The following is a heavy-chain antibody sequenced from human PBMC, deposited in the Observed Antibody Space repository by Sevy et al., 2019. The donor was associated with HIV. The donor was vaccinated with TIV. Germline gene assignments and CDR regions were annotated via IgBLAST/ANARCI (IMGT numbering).Heavy chain of an antibody. CDR2: IYYSGST. Sequence: SETLSLTCTVSGCSISSSSYYWGWIRQPPGKGLEWIGSIYYSGSTYYHPSLKSRVTISVDTSKNQFSLKLRSVTAADTAVYYCARQLLVRGVISWFDPWGQGTLVTVSS. V-gene: IGHV4-39*01. CDR1: GCSISSSSYY. D-gene: IGHD3-10*01. J-gene: IGHJ5*02. CDR3: ARQLLVRGVISWFDP.